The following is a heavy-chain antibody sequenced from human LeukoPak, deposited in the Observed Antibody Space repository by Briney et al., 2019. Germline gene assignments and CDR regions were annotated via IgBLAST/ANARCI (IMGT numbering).Heavy chain of an antibody. D-gene: IGHD6-13*01. J-gene: IGHJ5*02. CDR3: ARLLSSSWCGYNWFDP. V-gene: IGHV4-30-4*01. CDR1: GGSISSGDYY. Sequence: SETLSLTCTVSGGSISSGDYYWSWIRQPPGKGLEWIGYIYYSGSTYYNPSLKSRVTISVDTSKNQFSLKLSSVTAADTAVYYCARLLSSSWCGYNWFDPWGQGTLVTVSS. CDR2: IYYSGST.